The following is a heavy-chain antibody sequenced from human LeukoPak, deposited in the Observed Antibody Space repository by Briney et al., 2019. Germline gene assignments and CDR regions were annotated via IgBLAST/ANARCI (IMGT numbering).Heavy chain of an antibody. CDR1: GFTFSSYT. Sequence: GGSLRLSCAASGFTFSSYTMNWVRQAPGKGLEWVSSITSSSSYIYYADSVKGRFTISRDNAKNSLCLQMNSLRAEDTAVYYCAKAPPKEHDFWSGYYNYMDVWGKGTTVTVSS. D-gene: IGHD3-3*01. CDR2: ITSSSSYI. CDR3: AKAPPKEHDFWSGYYNYMDV. V-gene: IGHV3-21*01. J-gene: IGHJ6*03.